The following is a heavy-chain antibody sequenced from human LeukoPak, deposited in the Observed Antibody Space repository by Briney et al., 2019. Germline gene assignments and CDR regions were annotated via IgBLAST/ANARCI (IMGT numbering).Heavy chain of an antibody. CDR2: ISSSSSYI. Sequence: PGGSLRLSCAASGFTFSSYSMTWVRQAPGKGLEWVSSISSSSSYIYYADSVKGRFTISRDNAKNSLYLQMNSLRAEDTALYYCAKDSGEELGDYYYYYGMDVWGQGTTVTASS. J-gene: IGHJ6*02. CDR3: AKDSGEELGDYYYYYGMDV. V-gene: IGHV3-21*04. D-gene: IGHD2-15*01. CDR1: GFTFSSYS.